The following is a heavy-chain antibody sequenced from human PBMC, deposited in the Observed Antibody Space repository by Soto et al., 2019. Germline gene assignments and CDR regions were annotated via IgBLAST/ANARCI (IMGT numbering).Heavy chain of an antibody. V-gene: IGHV4-59*01. CDR2: IYYSGST. J-gene: IGHJ3*02. D-gene: IGHD2-2*01. CDR3: ARERLSAVVPAAMRAFAI. Sequence: SETLSLTCTVSGGSISSYYWSWIRQPPGKGLEWIGYIYYSGSTNYNPSLKSRVTISVDTSKNQFSLKLSSVTAADTAVYYCARERLSAVVPAAMRAFAIWGQGTMVTVSS. CDR1: GGSISSYY.